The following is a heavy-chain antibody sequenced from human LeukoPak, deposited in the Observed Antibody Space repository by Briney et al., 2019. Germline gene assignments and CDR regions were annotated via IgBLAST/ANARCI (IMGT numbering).Heavy chain of an antibody. V-gene: IGHV3-7*01. D-gene: IGHD6-13*01. CDR1: GFTFSSYW. CDR3: ATLARTGYSSSWYRGYFDY. Sequence: GGSLRLSCAASGFTFSSYWMSWVRQAPGKGLEWVANIKQDGSEKYYVDSVKGQFTISRDNAKNSLYLQMNSLRAEDTAVYYCATLARTGYSSSWYRGYFDYWGQGTLVTVSS. J-gene: IGHJ4*02. CDR2: IKQDGSEK.